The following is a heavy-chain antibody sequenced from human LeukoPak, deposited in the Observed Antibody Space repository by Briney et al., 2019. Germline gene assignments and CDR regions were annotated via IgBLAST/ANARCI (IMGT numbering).Heavy chain of an antibody. CDR3: ARKYYDSSGYPVGFDP. Sequence: ASVKVSCKASGYTFTSYDINWVRQATGQGLEWMGWMNPNSGNTGYAQKFQGRVTITRNTSISTAYMELSSLRSEDTAVYYCARKYYDSSGYPVGFDPWGQGTLVTVSS. CDR2: MNPNSGNT. D-gene: IGHD3-22*01. J-gene: IGHJ5*02. CDR1: GYTFTSYD. V-gene: IGHV1-8*03.